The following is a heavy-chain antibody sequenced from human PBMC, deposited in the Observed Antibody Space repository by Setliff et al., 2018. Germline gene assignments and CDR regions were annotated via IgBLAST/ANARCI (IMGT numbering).Heavy chain of an antibody. D-gene: IGHD2-15*01. CDR1: GFTFSTYR. J-gene: IGHJ4*02. V-gene: IGHV3-33*08. Sequence: RLSCAASGFTFSTYRMHWVRQAPGKGREWVAVIWDDGIKKYHADSVKGRFTISRDNSKNTLYLQMNRLRPEDTAVYYCASTCSVSGCYAGLESWVQGTPVTVS. CDR2: IWDDGIKK. CDR3: ASTCSVSGCYAGLES.